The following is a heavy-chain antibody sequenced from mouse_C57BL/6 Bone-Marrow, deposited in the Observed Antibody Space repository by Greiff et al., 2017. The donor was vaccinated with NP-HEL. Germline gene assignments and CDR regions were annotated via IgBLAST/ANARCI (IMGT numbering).Heavy chain of an antibody. CDR3: ARRRYYGSSHYYFDY. Sequence: EVQVVESGGDLVKPGGSLKLSCAASGFTFSSYGMSWVRQTPDKRLEWVATISSGGSYTYYPDSVKGRFTISRDNAKNTLYLQMSSLKSEDTAMYYCARRRYYGSSHYYFDYWGQGTTLTVSS. CDR2: ISSGGSYT. J-gene: IGHJ2*01. D-gene: IGHD1-1*01. CDR1: GFTFSSYG. V-gene: IGHV5-6*01.